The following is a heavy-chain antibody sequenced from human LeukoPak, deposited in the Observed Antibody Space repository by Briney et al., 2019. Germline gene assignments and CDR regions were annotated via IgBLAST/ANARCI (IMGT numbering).Heavy chain of an antibody. CDR2: IYYSGST. CDR3: ARERRGWFDP. V-gene: IGHV4-59*01. J-gene: IGHJ5*02. D-gene: IGHD3-10*01. CDR1: GGSISSYY. Sequence: SETLPLTCTVSGGSISSYYWSWIRQPPGKGLEWIGYIYYSGSTNYNPSLKSRVTISVDTSKNQFSLKLSSVTAADTAVYYCARERRGWFDPWGQGTLVTVSS.